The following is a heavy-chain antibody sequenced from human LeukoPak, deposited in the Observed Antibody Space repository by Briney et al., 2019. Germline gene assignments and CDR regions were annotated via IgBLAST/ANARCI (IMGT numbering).Heavy chain of an antibody. CDR2: ITGSGGTT. Sequence: GGSLRLSCAASGFTFSNYFMSWVRQPPGKGLEWVSAITGSGGTTYYADSMKGRFTISRDNSKSTLYLHMNSLRAEDTAIYYCAKYCSGVGCYSGLDYWGQGALVTVSS. V-gene: IGHV3-23*01. CDR1: GFTFSNYF. D-gene: IGHD2-15*01. J-gene: IGHJ4*02. CDR3: AKYCSGVGCYSGLDY.